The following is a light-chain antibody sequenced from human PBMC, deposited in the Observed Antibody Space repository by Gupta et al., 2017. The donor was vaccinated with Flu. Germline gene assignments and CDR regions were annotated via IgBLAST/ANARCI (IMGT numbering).Light chain of an antibody. V-gene: IGKV1-33*01. CDR3: QHYHNMPPS. Sequence: DTQMTQSPSSLSASVGDRVTFTCQASQDISKYLNWYQQKSGQAPQLLIFDATKLESGVPSRFSGSGSGTEFTFTISSLHPEDFATYYCQHYHNMPPSFGGGTKVEI. J-gene: IGKJ4*01. CDR1: QDISKY. CDR2: DAT.